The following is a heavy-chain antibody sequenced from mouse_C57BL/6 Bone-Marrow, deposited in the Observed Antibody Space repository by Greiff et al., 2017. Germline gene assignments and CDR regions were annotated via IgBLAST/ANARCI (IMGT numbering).Heavy chain of an antibody. CDR1: GFNIKNTY. D-gene: IGHD1-1*01. CDR2: IDPANGNT. Sequence: VQLQQSVAELVRPGASVKLSCTASGFNIKNTYMHWVKQRPEQGLEWIGRIDPANGNTKYAPKFQGKATITADTSSNTAYLQLSILTSEDTTIYYCARLYYGRNYAMDYWGQGTAVTVSS. CDR3: ARLYYGRNYAMDY. J-gene: IGHJ4*01. V-gene: IGHV14-3*01.